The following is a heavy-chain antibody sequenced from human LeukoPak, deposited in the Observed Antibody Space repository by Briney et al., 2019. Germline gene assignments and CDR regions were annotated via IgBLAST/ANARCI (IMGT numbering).Heavy chain of an antibody. CDR1: GFTFSSYG. D-gene: IGHD3-3*01. Sequence: PGGSLRLSCAASGFTFSSYGMHWVRQAPGKGLEWVAVISYDASDRCYVDSVKGRFTISRDNSKNTLYLQMNSLRAEDTAVYYCARDRSGYANDAFDFWGQGTMVTVSS. J-gene: IGHJ3*01. CDR3: ARDRSGYANDAFDF. CDR2: ISYDASDR. V-gene: IGHV3-30*03.